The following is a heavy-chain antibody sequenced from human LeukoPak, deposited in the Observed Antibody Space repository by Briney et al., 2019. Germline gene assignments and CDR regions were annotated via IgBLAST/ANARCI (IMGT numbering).Heavy chain of an antibody. CDR3: ARYSNYRKRYYYYMDV. D-gene: IGHD4-11*01. Sequence: PGGSLRLSCAASGFTFSDYYMSWIRQAPGKGLEWVSYISSSGSTIYYADSVKGRFTISRDNAKNSLYLQMNSLRAEDTAVYYCARYSNYRKRYYYYMDVWGKGTTVTVSS. J-gene: IGHJ6*03. V-gene: IGHV3-11*04. CDR2: ISSSGSTI. CDR1: GFTFSDYY.